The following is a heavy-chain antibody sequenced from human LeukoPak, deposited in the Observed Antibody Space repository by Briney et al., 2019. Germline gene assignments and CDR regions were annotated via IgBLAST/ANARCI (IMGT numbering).Heavy chain of an antibody. CDR3: ARRAYYYGSGSYYKDY. CDR2: ISSSSSYT. D-gene: IGHD3-10*01. V-gene: IGHV3-11*03. Sequence: GGSLRLSCAASGFTFSDYYKSWIRQAPGKGLEWVSYISSSSSYTNYADSVKGRFTISRDNAKNSLYLQMNSLRAEDTAVYYCARRAYYYGSGSYYKDYWGQGTLVTVSS. CDR1: GFTFSDYY. J-gene: IGHJ4*02.